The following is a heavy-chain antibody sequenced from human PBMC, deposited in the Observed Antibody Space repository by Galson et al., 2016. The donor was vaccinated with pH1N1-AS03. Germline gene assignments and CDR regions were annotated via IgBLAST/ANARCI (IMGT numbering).Heavy chain of an antibody. Sequence: PALVKPTQTLTLTCTVSGFSLSNAKMGVSWIRQPPGKALEWLAHILSNDEKSYSTSLESRLTISKDTSKSQVVLTLAHVDPEDTATYYCTRLTGISVITLEDIFFDGGGQGPMVTVSS. CDR3: TRLTGISVITLEDIFFDG. CDR2: ILSNDEK. V-gene: IGHV2-26*01. J-gene: IGHJ3*01. D-gene: IGHD3-9*01. CDR1: GFSLSNAKMG.